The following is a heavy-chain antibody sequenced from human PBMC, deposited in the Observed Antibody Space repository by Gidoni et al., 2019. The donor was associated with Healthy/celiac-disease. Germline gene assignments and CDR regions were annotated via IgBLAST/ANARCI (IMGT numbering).Heavy chain of an antibody. CDR1: GGSISSSSYY. V-gene: IGHV4-39*01. CDR2: IYYSGST. CDR3: ALYCSAPGASFLTPDAFDI. Sequence: QLQLQESGPGLVKPSETLSLTCTVSGGSISSSSYYWGWIRQPPGKGLEWIGSIYYSGSTYYNPSLKSRVTISVDTSKNQFSLKLSSVTAADTAVYYCALYCSAPGASFLTPDAFDIWGQGTMVTVSS. J-gene: IGHJ3*02. D-gene: IGHD2-15*01.